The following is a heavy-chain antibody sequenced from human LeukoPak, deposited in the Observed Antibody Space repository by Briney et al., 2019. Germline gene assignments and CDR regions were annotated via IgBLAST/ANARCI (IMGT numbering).Heavy chain of an antibody. D-gene: IGHD3-3*01. V-gene: IGHV1-18*01. CDR1: GYTFTSYG. J-gene: IGHJ4*02. CDR3: ARSRYYDFWSGYPTHYYFDY. CDR2: ISAYNGNT. Sequence: ASVKVSCKASGYTFTSYGISWVRQAPGQGLEWMGWISAYNGNTNYAQKLQGRVTMTTDTSTSIAYMELRSLRSDDTAVYYCARSRYYDFWSGYPTHYYFDYWGQGTLVTVSS.